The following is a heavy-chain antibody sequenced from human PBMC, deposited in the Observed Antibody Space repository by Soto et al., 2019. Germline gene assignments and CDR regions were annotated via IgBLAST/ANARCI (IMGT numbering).Heavy chain of an antibody. CDR3: AKNPGYYYDSTGYHFDY. CDR2: ISGSGGST. CDR1: GFTFSSYA. J-gene: IGHJ4*02. D-gene: IGHD3-22*01. Sequence: GGSLRLSCAASGFTFSSYAMSWVRQAPGKGLEWVSSISGSGGSTSYADSVTGRFTISRDNSKNMLYLHMNSLRAEDTAVYYCAKNPGYYYDSTGYHFDYWGQGTLVTVSS. V-gene: IGHV3-23*01.